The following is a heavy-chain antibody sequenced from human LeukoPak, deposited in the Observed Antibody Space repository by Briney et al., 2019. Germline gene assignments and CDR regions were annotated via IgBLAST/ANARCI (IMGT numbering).Heavy chain of an antibody. V-gene: IGHV1-2*02. CDR1: GYTFTGYY. D-gene: IGHD3-10*01. J-gene: IGHJ4*02. Sequence: ASVKVSCKASGYTFTGYYMHWVRQAPGQGLEWVGWINPNSGGTNYAQKFQGRVTMTRDTSISTAYMELSRLRSDDTAVYYCARGSQLLWFGELFRSLFDYWGQGTLVTVSS. CDR2: INPNSGGT. CDR3: ARGSQLLWFGELFRSLFDY.